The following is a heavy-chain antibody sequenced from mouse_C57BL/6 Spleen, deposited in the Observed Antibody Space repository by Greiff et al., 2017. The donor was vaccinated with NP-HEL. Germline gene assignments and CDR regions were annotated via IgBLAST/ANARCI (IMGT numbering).Heavy chain of an antibody. CDR2: IYPGSGST. Sequence: VQLQQSGAELVKPGASVKMSCKASGYTFTSYWITWVKQRPGQGLEWIGDIYPGSGSTNYNEKFKSKATLTVDTSSSTAYMQLSSLTSEDSAVYYCARSLIYDGSPCYWGQGTTLTVSS. CDR3: ARSLIYDGSPCY. V-gene: IGHV1-55*01. J-gene: IGHJ2*01. D-gene: IGHD2-3*01. CDR1: GYTFTSYW.